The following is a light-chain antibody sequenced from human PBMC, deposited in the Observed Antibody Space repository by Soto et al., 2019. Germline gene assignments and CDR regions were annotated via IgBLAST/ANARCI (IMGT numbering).Light chain of an antibody. CDR2: AAS. V-gene: IGKV1-8*01. CDR1: QGISSY. CDR3: QQYYSYPPT. Sequence: AIRMTQSPSSLSASTGDRVPITCRASQGISSYLAWYQQKPGKAPKLLIYAASTLQSGVPSRFSGSGSGTDVTLTISCLQSEDFATYYCQQYYSYPPTFGQGTKVDIK. J-gene: IGKJ1*01.